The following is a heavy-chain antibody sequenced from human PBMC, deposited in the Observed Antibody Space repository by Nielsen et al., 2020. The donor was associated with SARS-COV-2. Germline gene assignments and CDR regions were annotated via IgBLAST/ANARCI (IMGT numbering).Heavy chain of an antibody. CDR1: GGSISSSSYY. V-gene: IGHV4-39*01. D-gene: IGHD3-3*01. Sequence: SETLSLTCTVSGGSISSSSYYWGWMRQPPGKGLEWIGSIYYSGSTYYNPSLKSRVTISVDTSKNQFSLKLSSVTAADTAVYYCASDFWSGYPVAFDIWGQGTMVTVSS. J-gene: IGHJ3*02. CDR3: ASDFWSGYPVAFDI. CDR2: IYYSGST.